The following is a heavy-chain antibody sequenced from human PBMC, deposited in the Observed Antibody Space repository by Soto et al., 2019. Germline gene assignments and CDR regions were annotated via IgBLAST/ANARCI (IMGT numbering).Heavy chain of an antibody. CDR1: GYTFTTNF. D-gene: IGHD3-22*01. V-gene: IGHV1-46*03. Sequence: VQLVQSGAEVKKPGASVKISCKASGYTFTTNFIHWIRQAPGQGLEWVGIISPGGGTTVYAQKLQGRVTMTRDTSTSTVSMELRTLRSEDTAVVYCARAHYDSDAFDFWGQGTMVIVSS. CDR3: ARAHYDSDAFDF. J-gene: IGHJ3*01. CDR2: ISPGGGTT.